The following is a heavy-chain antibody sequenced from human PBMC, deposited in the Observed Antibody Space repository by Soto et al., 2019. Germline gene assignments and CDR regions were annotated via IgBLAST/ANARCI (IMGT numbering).Heavy chain of an antibody. V-gene: IGHV1-58*01. J-gene: IGHJ5*02. CDR2: IVVGSGNT. Sequence: QMQLVQSGPEVKKPGTSVKVSCKASGFTFTSSAVQWVRQARGQRLEWTGWIVVGSGNTNYAQKFQERVTITRDMSTSTAYMELSSLRSEDTAVYYCAAVDYGDYRLGWFDPWGQGTLVTVSS. CDR3: AAVDYGDYRLGWFDP. CDR1: GFTFTSSA. D-gene: IGHD4-17*01.